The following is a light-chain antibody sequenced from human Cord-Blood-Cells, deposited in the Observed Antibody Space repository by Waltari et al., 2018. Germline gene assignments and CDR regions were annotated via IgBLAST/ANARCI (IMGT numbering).Light chain of an antibody. CDR2: EGS. J-gene: IGLJ3*02. Sequence: QSALTQPASVSGSPGHSITISCPGTSSDVGRYNLLSWYQQHPGKAPKLMIYEGSKLPSGVSNRFSGSKSGNTASLTISGLQAEDEADYYCCSYAGSSTSWVFGGGTKLTVL. CDR1: SSDVGRYNL. CDR3: CSYAGSSTSWV. V-gene: IGLV2-23*01.